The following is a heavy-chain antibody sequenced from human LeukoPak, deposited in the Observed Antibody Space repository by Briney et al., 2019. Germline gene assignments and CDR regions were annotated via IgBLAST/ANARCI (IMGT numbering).Heavy chain of an antibody. CDR1: GFTFSSYE. Sequence: GGSLRLSCAASGFTFSSYEMNWVRQAPGKGLEWVSYISSNGSTIYYADSVKGRFTISRNNAKNSLYLQMNSLRAEDTAVYYCATPPLVVAATPYAFDIWGQGTMVTVSS. CDR2: ISSNGSTI. J-gene: IGHJ3*02. V-gene: IGHV3-48*03. D-gene: IGHD2-15*01. CDR3: ATPPLVVAATPYAFDI.